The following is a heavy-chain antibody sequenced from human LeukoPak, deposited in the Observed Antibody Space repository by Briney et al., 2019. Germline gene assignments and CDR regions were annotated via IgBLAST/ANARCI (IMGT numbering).Heavy chain of an antibody. D-gene: IGHD3-3*01. CDR1: GFTFSSYW. Sequence: GSLRLSCAASGFTFSSYWMSWVRQAPGKGLEWVANIKQDGSEKYYVDSVKGRFTISRDNAKNSLYLQMNSLRAEDTAVYYCARDQAYDFWSGYTPSYYYYGMDVWGQGTTVTVSS. CDR3: ARDQAYDFWSGYTPSYYYYGMDV. J-gene: IGHJ6*02. V-gene: IGHV3-7*01. CDR2: IKQDGSEK.